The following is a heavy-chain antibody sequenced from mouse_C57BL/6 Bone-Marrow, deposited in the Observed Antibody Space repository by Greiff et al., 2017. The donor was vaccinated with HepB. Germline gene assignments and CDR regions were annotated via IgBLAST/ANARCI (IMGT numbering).Heavy chain of an antibody. CDR3: AGCYDGYDFDY. CDR1: GYSFTGYY. J-gene: IGHJ2*01. D-gene: IGHD2-3*01. Sequence: VQLQQSGPELVKPGASVKISCKASGYSFTGYYMNWVKQSPEKSLEWIGEINPSTGGTTYNQKFKAKATLTVDKSSSTAYMQLKSLTSEDSAVYYCAGCYDGYDFDYWGQGTTLTVSS. V-gene: IGHV1-42*01. CDR2: INPSTGGT.